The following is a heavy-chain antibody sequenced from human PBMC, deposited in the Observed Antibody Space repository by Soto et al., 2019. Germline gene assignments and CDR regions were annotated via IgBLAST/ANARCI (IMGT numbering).Heavy chain of an antibody. CDR2: IIPFFHAP. CDR3: ARSRAAAPPRVGMDV. D-gene: IGHD6-13*01. Sequence: SVKVSCKASGCSFSRNAISWLRQSPGQGLEWMGVIIPFFHAPNYAQKFQGRVTITADESTSIVFMEMSSLRFEDTAVYYCARSRAAAPPRVGMDVWGQGTTVTVSS. V-gene: IGHV1-69*13. CDR1: GCSFSRNA. J-gene: IGHJ6*02.